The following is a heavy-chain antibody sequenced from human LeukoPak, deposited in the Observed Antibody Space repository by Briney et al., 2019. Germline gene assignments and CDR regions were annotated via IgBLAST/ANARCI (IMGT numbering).Heavy chain of an antibody. D-gene: IGHD3-22*01. V-gene: IGHV3-23*01. CDR1: GFTFSSYA. CDR2: ISGSGGST. Sequence: GGSLRLSCAASGFTFSSYAMSWVRQAPGKGLGWVSAISGSGGSTYYADSVKGRFTISRDNAKNSLYLQMNSLRAEDTAVYYCARERDHYYDSSGYYSAWGQGTLVTVSS. CDR3: ARERDHYYDSSGYYSA. J-gene: IGHJ4*02.